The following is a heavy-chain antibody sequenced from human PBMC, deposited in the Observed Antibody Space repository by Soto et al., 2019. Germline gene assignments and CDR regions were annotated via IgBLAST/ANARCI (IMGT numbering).Heavy chain of an antibody. J-gene: IGHJ4*02. CDR3: ARDLQADY. CDR1: GGTFSSYA. CDR2: FNPSDDTT. V-gene: IGHV1-69*04. Sequence: GASVKVSCKASGGTFSSYAISWVRQAPGQGLEWVGMFNPSDDTTYYAQKFQGRVTITRDTSASTAYMELSSLRSEDTAVYYCARDLQADYWGQGTLVTVSS.